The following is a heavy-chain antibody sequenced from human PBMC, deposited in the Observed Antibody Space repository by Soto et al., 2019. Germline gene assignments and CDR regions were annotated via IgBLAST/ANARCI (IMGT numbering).Heavy chain of an antibody. J-gene: IGHJ4*02. CDR3: ARSHYDSAGYYSEFDS. CDR1: EYNFASYW. V-gene: IGHV5-51*01. CDR2: IYPGDSDT. D-gene: IGHD3-22*01. Sequence: PGESLKISCQVSEYNFASYWIGWVRQVPGKGLEWMGIIYPGDSDTRYNPSFQGQVTFSADKPTSTVYLQWSSLKASDTAIYYCARSHYDSAGYYSEFDSWGQGTLVTVSS.